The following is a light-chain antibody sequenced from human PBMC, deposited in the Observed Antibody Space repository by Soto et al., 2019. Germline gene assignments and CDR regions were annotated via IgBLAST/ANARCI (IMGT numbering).Light chain of an antibody. CDR2: AAS. CDR1: QSISSY. J-gene: IGKJ4*01. V-gene: IGKV1-39*01. Sequence: DIQMTQSPSSLSASVGDRVTITCRASQSISSYLNWYQHKPGKAPNLLIYAASSLQSGVPSRFNGSGSGTDFTLTISSLQPEDFATYYCQQSYSSPLTFGGGTKVEIK. CDR3: QQSYSSPLT.